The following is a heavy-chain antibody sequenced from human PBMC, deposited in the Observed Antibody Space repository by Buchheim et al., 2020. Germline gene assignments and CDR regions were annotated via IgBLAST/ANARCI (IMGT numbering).Heavy chain of an antibody. J-gene: IGHJ6*02. CDR1: GLTLTGES. CDR2: ISSSGSTI. Sequence: EVQLLESGGDLAQPGGSLRLSCAVSGLTLTGESMNWVRQAPGKGLEWVSYISSSGSTIYYADSVKGRFTISRDNAKNSLYLQMNSLRAEDTAVYYCARGYYYYYGMDVWGQGTT. CDR3: ARGYYYYYGMDV. V-gene: IGHV3-48*04.